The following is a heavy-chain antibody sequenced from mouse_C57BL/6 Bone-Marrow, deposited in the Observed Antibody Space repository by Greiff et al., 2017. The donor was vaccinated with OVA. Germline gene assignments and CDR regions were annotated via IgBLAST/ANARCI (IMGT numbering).Heavy chain of an antibody. D-gene: IGHD1-1*01. J-gene: IGHJ1*03. Sequence: VQLQQSGPELVKPGASVKLSCKASGYTFTSYDINWVKQRPGQGLEWIGWIYPRDGSTKYNEKFKGKATLTVDTSSSTAYMELHSLTSEDSAVYFGARMGWSYDGYWYFDVWGTGTTVTVSS. CDR1: GYTFTSYD. V-gene: IGHV1-85*01. CDR3: ARMGWSYDGYWYFDV. CDR2: IYPRDGST.